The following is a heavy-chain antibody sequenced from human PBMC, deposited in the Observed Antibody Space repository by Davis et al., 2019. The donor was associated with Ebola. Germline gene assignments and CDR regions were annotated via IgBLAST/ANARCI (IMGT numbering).Heavy chain of an antibody. CDR1: GGSFSGYY. V-gene: IGHV4-34*01. CDR2: INHSGST. D-gene: IGHD4-11*01. Sequence: PSETLSLTCAVYGGSFSGYYWSWIRQPPGKGLEWIGEINHSGSTNYNPSLKSRVTISVDTSKNQFSLKLSSVTAADTAVYYCAKGTRGNYRYYYGIDVWGQGTTVTVSS. J-gene: IGHJ6*02. CDR3: AKGTRGNYRYYYGIDV.